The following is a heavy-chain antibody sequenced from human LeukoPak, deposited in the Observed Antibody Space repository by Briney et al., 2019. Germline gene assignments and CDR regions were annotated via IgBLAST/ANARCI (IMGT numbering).Heavy chain of an antibody. D-gene: IGHD4-11*01. CDR1: GGSISSGGYY. CDR2: IYHTGTT. Sequence: PSETLSLTCTVSGGSISSGGYYWSWIRQHPGKGLERIGFIYHTGTTHYNPSLKSRITISVDTSDNQFSLRLTSVTAADTAVYYCARGDYSNYMFDPWGQGTLVTVSS. J-gene: IGHJ5*02. V-gene: IGHV4-31*03. CDR3: ARGDYSNYMFDP.